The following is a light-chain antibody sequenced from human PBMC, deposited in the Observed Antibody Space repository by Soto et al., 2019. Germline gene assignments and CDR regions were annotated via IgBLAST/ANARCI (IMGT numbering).Light chain of an antibody. CDR3: QQYDTYPWT. J-gene: IGKJ1*01. CDR1: QSISMW. Sequence: DIQMTQSPSTLSASVGDRLTITCRASQSISMWLAWYQQKPGKAPKFLIYDASTLESGVPSRFSGSGYGTEFTLTISSLQPDDFATYYCQQYDTYPWTFGQGTKVDI. V-gene: IGKV1-5*01. CDR2: DAS.